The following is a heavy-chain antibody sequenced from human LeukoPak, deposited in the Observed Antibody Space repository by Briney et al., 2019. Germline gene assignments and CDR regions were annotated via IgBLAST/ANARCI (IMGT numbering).Heavy chain of an antibody. Sequence: MPSETLSLTCTVSGGSISSYYWSWIRQPPGKGLEWIGYIYYSGSTNYNPSLKSRVTISVDTSKNQFSLKLSSVTAADTAVYYCARGSRMIGGWGQGTLVTVSS. CDR2: IYYSGST. D-gene: IGHD3-22*01. V-gene: IGHV4-59*01. J-gene: IGHJ4*02. CDR1: GGSISSYY. CDR3: ARGSRMIGG.